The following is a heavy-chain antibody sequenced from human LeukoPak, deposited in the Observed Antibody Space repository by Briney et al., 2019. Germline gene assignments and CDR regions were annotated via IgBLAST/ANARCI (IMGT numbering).Heavy chain of an antibody. CDR2: INSDGSGT. CDR3: ARGIGYDPA. CDR1: GFTFNSYW. Sequence: PGGSLRLSCAASGFTFNSYWMNWVPQAPGRGLVWVSRINSDGSGTSYADSVKGRFTISRDNAKNTLYLQMNGLRAEDTAVYYCARGIGYDPAWGQGTLVTVSS. J-gene: IGHJ5*02. D-gene: IGHD2-2*01. V-gene: IGHV3-74*01.